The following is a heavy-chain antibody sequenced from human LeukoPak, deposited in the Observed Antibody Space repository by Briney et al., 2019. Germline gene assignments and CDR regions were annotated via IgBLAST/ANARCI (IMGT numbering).Heavy chain of an antibody. CDR2: INPTGSST. Sequence: ASVKVSCKASGYSFTSHYMHWVRQAPGQGLEWLGLINPTGSSTLYAQKFQGRVTMTRDMSATTDYMELSSLRSDDTAVYYCARDNSVRDVAWWFDPWGQGTLVTVSS. V-gene: IGHV1-46*01. CDR3: ARDNSVRDVAWWFDP. D-gene: IGHD5-24*01. CDR1: GYSFTSHY. J-gene: IGHJ5*02.